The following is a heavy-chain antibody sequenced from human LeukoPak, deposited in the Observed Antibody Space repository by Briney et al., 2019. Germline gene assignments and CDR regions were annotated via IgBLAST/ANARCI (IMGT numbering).Heavy chain of an antibody. Sequence: GASVKVSCKASGYTFTSYGISWVRQAPGQGLEWMGWISAYNGNTNYAQKLQGRVTMTTDTSTSTAYMELRSLRSDDTAVYYCAGSRRYQQWLAFDYWGQGTLVTVSS. CDR2: ISAYNGNT. D-gene: IGHD6-19*01. V-gene: IGHV1-18*01. CDR3: AGSRRYQQWLAFDY. CDR1: GYTFTSYG. J-gene: IGHJ4*02.